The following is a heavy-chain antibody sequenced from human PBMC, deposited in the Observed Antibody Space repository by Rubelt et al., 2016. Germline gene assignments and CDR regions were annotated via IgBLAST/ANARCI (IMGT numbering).Heavy chain of an antibody. CDR1: GYTFTTYG. V-gene: IGHV1-18*01. Sequence: QAHLVQSAIEVKKPGASVKISCKTSGYTFTTYGIIWVRRAPGQGLEWMGWINTYNDKTNYPQKFQGRVSMTTDSSTNTAYMELRGLRSDDTAVYYCARGYFDSTGDFDYWGQGTLVTVSS. CDR3: ARGYFDSTGDFDY. J-gene: IGHJ4*02. D-gene: IGHD3-22*01. CDR2: INTYNDKT.